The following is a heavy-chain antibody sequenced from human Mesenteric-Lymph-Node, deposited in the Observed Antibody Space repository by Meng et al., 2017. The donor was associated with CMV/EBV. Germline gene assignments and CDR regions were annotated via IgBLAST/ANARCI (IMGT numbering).Heavy chain of an antibody. J-gene: IGHJ4*02. CDR1: GFTFSNYW. CDR2: IYTDGSGT. Sequence: GESLKISCAASGFTFSNYWMHWVRQAPGKGLVWVSRIYTDGSGTSYADSVKGRFTISRDNAKNTLYLQMNSLRAEDTAVYFCASPRYCTSTSCYSFDYWGQGTLVTVSS. V-gene: IGHV3-74*01. CDR3: ASPRYCTSTSCYSFDY. D-gene: IGHD2-2*01.